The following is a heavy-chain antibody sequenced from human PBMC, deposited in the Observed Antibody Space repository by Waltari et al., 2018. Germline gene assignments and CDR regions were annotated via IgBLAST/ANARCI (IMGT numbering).Heavy chain of an antibody. CDR3: TRASSNIVVVTRHFDY. Sequence: EVQLVESGGGLVQPGRSLRLSCTASGFTFGDSGLTWFRQAPGKGLEWVGFIRSKANGETTDYAASVKGRFSISRDDSKSIAYLQMNSLKVEDTAVYYCTRASSNIVVVTRHFDYWGQGTLVTVSS. CDR2: IRSKANGETT. D-gene: IGHD2-21*02. V-gene: IGHV3-49*03. CDR1: GFTFGDSG. J-gene: IGHJ4*02.